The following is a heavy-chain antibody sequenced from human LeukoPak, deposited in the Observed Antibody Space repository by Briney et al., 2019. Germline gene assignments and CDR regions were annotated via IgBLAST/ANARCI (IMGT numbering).Heavy chain of an antibody. CDR3: AGTALSYYELDY. Sequence: ASVKVSCKASGYTFTSYYMHWVRQAPGQGLEWMGIINPSGGSTGYAQKFQGRVTMTRDMSTSTVYMELSSLRSEDTAVYYCAGTALSYYELDYWGQGTLVTVSS. CDR2: INPSGGST. D-gene: IGHD1-26*01. V-gene: IGHV1-46*01. J-gene: IGHJ4*02. CDR1: GYTFTSYY.